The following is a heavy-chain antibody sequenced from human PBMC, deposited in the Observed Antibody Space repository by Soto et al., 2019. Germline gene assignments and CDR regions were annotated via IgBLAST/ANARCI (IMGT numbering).Heavy chain of an antibody. CDR2: ISSNGGST. D-gene: IGHD1-1*01. J-gene: IGHJ6*03. Sequence: GGSLRLSCAASGFTFSSYAMHWVRQAPGKGLEYVSAISSNGGSTYYANSVKGRFTISRDNSKNTLYLQMGSLRAEDMAVYYCARDAERGDYYYYYMDVWGKGPTVTVSS. CDR3: ARDAERGDYYYYYMDV. CDR1: GFTFSSYA. V-gene: IGHV3-64*01.